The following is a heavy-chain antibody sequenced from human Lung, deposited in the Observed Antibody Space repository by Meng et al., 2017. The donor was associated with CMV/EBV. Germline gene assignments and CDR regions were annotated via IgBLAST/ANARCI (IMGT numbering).Heavy chain of an antibody. Sequence: ASXXVSXKASGYTFTAYYMHWVRQAPGQGLEWMGWINPSSGGTIYAQNFQGRVTMTTDTSNNTAYMEVSRLTSDDTAVYYCARERLLREPPYYGMDVWGQGTXVTVAS. CDR3: ARERLLREPPYYGMDV. J-gene: IGHJ6*02. V-gene: IGHV1-2*02. CDR2: INPSSGGT. CDR1: GYTFTAYY. D-gene: IGHD3-10*01.